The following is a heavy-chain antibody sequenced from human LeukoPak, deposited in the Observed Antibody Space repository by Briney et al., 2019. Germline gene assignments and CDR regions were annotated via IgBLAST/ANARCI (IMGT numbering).Heavy chain of an antibody. CDR3: ARVTRSSSGGSFQIDY. CDR2: INPSGGST. CDR1: GYTFTSYY. J-gene: IGHJ4*02. V-gene: IGHV1-46*01. D-gene: IGHD2-15*01. Sequence: GASVKVSCTASGYTFTSYYMHWVRQAPGQGLEWMGIINPSGGSTSYAQKFQGRVTMTRDTSTSTVYMELSSLRSEDTAVYYCARVTRSSSGGSFQIDYWGQGTLVTVSS.